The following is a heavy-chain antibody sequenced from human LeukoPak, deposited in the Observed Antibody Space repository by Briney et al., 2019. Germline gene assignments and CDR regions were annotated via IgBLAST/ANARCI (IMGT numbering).Heavy chain of an antibody. D-gene: IGHD3-3*01. J-gene: IGHJ6*02. CDR2: IYYSGST. CDR3: ARDSPITIFGVVIPVYYYGMDV. V-gene: IGHV4-59*01. Sequence: PSETLSLTCTVSGGSISSYYWSWIRQPPGKGLEWIGYIYYSGSTNYNPSLKSRVTISVDTSKNQFSLKLSSVTAADTAVYYCARDSPITIFGVVIPVYYYGMDVWGQGTTVTVSS. CDR1: GGSISSYY.